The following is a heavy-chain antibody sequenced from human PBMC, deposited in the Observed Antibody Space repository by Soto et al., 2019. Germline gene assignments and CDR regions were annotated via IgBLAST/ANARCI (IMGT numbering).Heavy chain of an antibody. CDR2: ISYDGKEK. CDR1: GFLFGGYA. CDR3: ARGRGLAARPQHLDH. D-gene: IGHD6-6*01. V-gene: IGHV3-30*04. J-gene: IGHJ4*02. Sequence: GGSLRLSCATSGFLFGGYAMHWVRQTPGKGLEWVAVISYDGKEKYYADSAEGRFTISRESSGVTLYLQMSSLRVEDTAVYYCARGRGLAARPQHLDHWGQGTLVTVSS.